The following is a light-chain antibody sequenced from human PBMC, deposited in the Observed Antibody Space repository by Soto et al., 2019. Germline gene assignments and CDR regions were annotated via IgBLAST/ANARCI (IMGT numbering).Light chain of an antibody. Sequence: QSVLTQPPSASGTPGQGVTISCSGSSSDIGSNPVNWYQQLPGTAPKLLIYFNNQRPSGVPDRFSGSKSGTSASLAISGLQSEDEAQYYCAAWDDSLDGPVFGGGTKLT. CDR2: FNN. CDR1: SSDIGSNP. J-gene: IGLJ3*02. CDR3: AAWDDSLDGPV. V-gene: IGLV1-44*01.